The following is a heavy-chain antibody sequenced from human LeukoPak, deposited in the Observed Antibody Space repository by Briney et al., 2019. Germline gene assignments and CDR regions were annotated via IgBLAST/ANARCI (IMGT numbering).Heavy chain of an antibody. V-gene: IGHV3-48*01. Sequence: GGSLRLSCAASGFTFSSYSMNWVRQAPGKGLEWVSYISSSSSTIYYADSVKGRFTISRDNAKNSLYLQMNSLRAEDTAVYYCARAFSGSSSWYQPLGYWGQGTLVTVSS. J-gene: IGHJ4*02. CDR2: ISSSSSTI. CDR3: ARAFSGSSSWYQPLGY. CDR1: GFTFSSYS. D-gene: IGHD6-13*01.